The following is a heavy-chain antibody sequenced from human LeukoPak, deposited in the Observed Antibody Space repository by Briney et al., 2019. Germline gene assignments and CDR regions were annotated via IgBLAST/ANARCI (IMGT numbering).Heavy chain of an antibody. Sequence: GGSLRLSCAASGFTFSSYAMSWVRQAPGKGLEWVSAISGSGGSTYYADSVKGRFTISRDNSKNTLYLQMNSLRAEDTAVYYCGKDEIGILTGYADYWGQGTLATVSS. CDR2: ISGSGGST. D-gene: IGHD3-9*01. CDR1: GFTFSSYA. CDR3: GKDEIGILTGYADY. J-gene: IGHJ4*02. V-gene: IGHV3-23*01.